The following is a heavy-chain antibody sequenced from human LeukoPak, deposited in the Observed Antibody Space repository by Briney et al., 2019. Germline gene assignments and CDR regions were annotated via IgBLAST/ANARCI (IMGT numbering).Heavy chain of an antibody. CDR3: AKIEGKYQLANVPDH. CDR1: GFTFSTYG. CDR2: IRYDGNNK. D-gene: IGHD2-2*01. J-gene: IGHJ4*02. Sequence: PGVSLKLSCAASGFTFSTYGMHWVRQAPGKGLEWVASIRYDGNNKYYADFVKGRFTISRDNSKNTLYLHMNSLRTEDTAVYYCAKIEGKYQLANVPDHWGQGTLVTVSS. V-gene: IGHV3-30*02.